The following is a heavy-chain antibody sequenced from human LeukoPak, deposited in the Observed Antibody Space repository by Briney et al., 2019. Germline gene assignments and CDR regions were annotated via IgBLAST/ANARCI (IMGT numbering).Heavy chain of an antibody. CDR3: SRQPALTPSPFEH. Sequence: QTSETLSLTCIVSGGSISTSAYYWGWIRQPPGEGLQWIGSIYYSGNTYYNSSLKSRVTISVDTSTSQFSLRLSSVTAADTAVYYCSRQPALTPSPFEHWGQGNLVTVSS. V-gene: IGHV4-39*01. CDR1: GGSISTSAYY. CDR2: IYYSGNT. J-gene: IGHJ4*03.